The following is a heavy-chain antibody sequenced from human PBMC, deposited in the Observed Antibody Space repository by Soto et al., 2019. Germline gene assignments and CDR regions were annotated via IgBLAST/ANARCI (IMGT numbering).Heavy chain of an antibody. Sequence: GGSLRLSCAASGFTFSSYSMNWVRQAPGKGLEWVSSISSSSSYIYYADSVKGRFTISRDNAKNSLYLQMNSLRAEDTAVYYCAREGRTREPGAFDIWGQGTMVTVSS. CDR3: AREGRTREPGAFDI. CDR1: GFTFSSYS. D-gene: IGHD3-3*01. CDR2: ISSSSSYI. V-gene: IGHV3-21*01. J-gene: IGHJ3*02.